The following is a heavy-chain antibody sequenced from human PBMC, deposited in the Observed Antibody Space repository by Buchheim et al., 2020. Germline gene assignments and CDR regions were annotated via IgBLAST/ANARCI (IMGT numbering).Heavy chain of an antibody. CDR1: GYTFTSYY. J-gene: IGHJ4*02. CDR2: INHSGGST. CDR3: TRDQPSDYYDSSGYYPNY. V-gene: IGHV1-46*01. D-gene: IGHD3-22*01. Sequence: QVQLVQSGAEVKKPGASVKVSCKASGYTFTSYYMHWVRQAPGQGLEWMGIINHSGGSTSYAQKFQGRVTMTRNTYTSTVYMELSSLRSNDTAVYYCTRDQPSDYYDSSGYYPNYWGQGTL.